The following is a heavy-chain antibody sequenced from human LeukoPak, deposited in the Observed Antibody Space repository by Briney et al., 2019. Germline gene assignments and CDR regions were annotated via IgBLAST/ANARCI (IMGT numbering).Heavy chain of an antibody. Sequence: ASVKVSCKASGYTFTGYYMHWVRQAPGQGLEWMGWINPNSGGTNYAQKFQGRVTITRDTSISTAYMELSRLRSDDTAVYYCARDLIAATDIDAFDIWGQGTMVTVSS. CDR1: GYTFTGYY. D-gene: IGHD6-13*01. CDR2: INPNSGGT. J-gene: IGHJ3*02. CDR3: ARDLIAATDIDAFDI. V-gene: IGHV1-2*02.